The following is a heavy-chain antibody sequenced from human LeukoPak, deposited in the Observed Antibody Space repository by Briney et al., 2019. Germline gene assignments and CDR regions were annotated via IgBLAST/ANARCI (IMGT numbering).Heavy chain of an antibody. V-gene: IGHV3-23*01. CDR2: ISGSGDNT. CDR1: GFTFRTYW. Sequence: PGGSLRLSCAVSGFTFRTYWMHWVRQAPGKGLEWVSGISGSGDNTYYADSVKGRFTISRDNSKNTLYVQVNSLGTEDTAAYYCAKGSYYDSSGSFYFDYWGQGTLVTVSS. J-gene: IGHJ4*02. D-gene: IGHD3-22*01. CDR3: AKGSYYDSSGSFYFDY.